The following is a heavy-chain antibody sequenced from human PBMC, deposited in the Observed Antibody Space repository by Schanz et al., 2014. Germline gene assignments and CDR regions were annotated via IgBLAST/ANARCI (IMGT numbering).Heavy chain of an antibody. Sequence: ESGGGVVQPGRSLRLSCAASGFTFSDYYMSWIRQAPGKGLEWVSYISSSGSYTNYADSVKGRFTTSRDNGKKSMYLQMNSLRAEDTAVYYCARLDSSSWYPRYWGQGTLVTVSS. V-gene: IGHV3-11*03. CDR1: GFTFSDYY. CDR2: ISSSGSYT. D-gene: IGHD6-13*01. CDR3: ARLDSSSWYPRY. J-gene: IGHJ4*02.